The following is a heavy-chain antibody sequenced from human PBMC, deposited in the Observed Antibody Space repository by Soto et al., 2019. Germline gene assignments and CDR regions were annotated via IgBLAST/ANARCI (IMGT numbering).Heavy chain of an antibody. CDR2: IYYSGST. D-gene: IGHD4-4*01. Sequence: QVQLQESGPGLVKPSQTLSLTCTVSGGSISSGDYYWSWIRQPPGKGLEWIGYIYYSGSTYYNPSLKSRVTILVYTSKNQFSLKLSSVTAADTAVYYCARDSHDNSNYLSNWFDPWGQGTLVTVSS. J-gene: IGHJ5*02. CDR1: GGSISSGDYY. CDR3: ARDSHDNSNYLSNWFDP. V-gene: IGHV4-30-4*01.